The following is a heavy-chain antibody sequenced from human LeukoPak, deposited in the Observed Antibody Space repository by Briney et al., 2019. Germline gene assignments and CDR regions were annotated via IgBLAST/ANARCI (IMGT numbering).Heavy chain of an antibody. Sequence: GGSLRLSCAASGFTFSSYSMNWVRQAPGKGLEWVSSISSSSSYIYYADSVKGRFTISRDNAKNSLYLQMNSPRAEDTAVYYCAREGCSSTSCYILDYWGQGTLVTVSS. D-gene: IGHD2-2*02. J-gene: IGHJ4*02. CDR2: ISSSSSYI. CDR3: AREGCSSTSCYILDY. CDR1: GFTFSSYS. V-gene: IGHV3-21*01.